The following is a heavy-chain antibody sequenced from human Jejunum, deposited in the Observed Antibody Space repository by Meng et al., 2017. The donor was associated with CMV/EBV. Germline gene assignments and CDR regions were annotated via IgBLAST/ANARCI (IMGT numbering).Heavy chain of an antibody. V-gene: IGHV1-18*04. CDR1: YIISNFG. D-gene: IGHD2-15*01. Sequence: YIISNFGFSWVRQAPGQGPEWMAWINANNGHANYAQKFQGRVTVTTDTSTSTAYMELRSLTSDDTAVYYCARDLCSGGTCYTGFDFWGQGTLVTVSS. CDR2: INANNGHA. CDR3: ARDLCSGGTCYTGFDF. J-gene: IGHJ4*02.